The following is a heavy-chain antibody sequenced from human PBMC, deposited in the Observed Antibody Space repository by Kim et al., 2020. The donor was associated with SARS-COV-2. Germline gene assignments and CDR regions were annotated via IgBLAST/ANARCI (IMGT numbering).Heavy chain of an antibody. Sequence: GGSLRLSCAASGFTFTSSDMTWVRQAPGKGLEWVSSISASGVSTYYADSVKGRFSISSDSSKNPVYLQMSSLRADDTAEYYFAKGARGVRPPHWGQGTL. CDR3: AKGARGVRPPH. V-gene: IGHV3-23*01. CDR2: ISASGVST. J-gene: IGHJ1*01. D-gene: IGHD3-10*01. CDR1: GFTFTSSD.